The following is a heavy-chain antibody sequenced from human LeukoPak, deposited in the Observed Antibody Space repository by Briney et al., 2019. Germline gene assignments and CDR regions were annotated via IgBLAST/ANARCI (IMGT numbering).Heavy chain of an antibody. CDR3: AGYYVGNPG. Sequence: GVSLRLSCAASGLTLSSYSMNWVRQAPGKGLEWLSYISFSSSTIYYADSVKGRFAISRDNDKNSVYLQMNSLRDEDTAVYYCAGYYVGNPGWGQGTPVTVSS. J-gene: IGHJ4*02. CDR2: ISFSSSTI. CDR1: GLTLSSYS. D-gene: IGHD4-23*01. V-gene: IGHV3-48*02.